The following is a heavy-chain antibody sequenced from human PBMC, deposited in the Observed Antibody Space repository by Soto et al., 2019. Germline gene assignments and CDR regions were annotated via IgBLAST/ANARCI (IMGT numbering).Heavy chain of an antibody. CDR3: AKDQQQQLVPETDY. D-gene: IGHD6-13*01. CDR1: GFTFSSYA. Sequence: GGSLRLSCAASGFTFSSYAMSWVRQAPGKGLEWVSAISGSGGSTYYADSVKGRFTISRDNSKNTLYLQMNSLRAEDTAVYYCAKDQQQQLVPETDYWGQGTLVTVSS. CDR2: ISGSGGST. V-gene: IGHV3-23*01. J-gene: IGHJ4*02.